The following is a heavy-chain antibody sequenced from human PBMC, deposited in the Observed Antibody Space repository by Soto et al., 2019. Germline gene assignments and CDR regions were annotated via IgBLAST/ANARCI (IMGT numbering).Heavy chain of an antibody. V-gene: IGHV4-31*03. CDR3: ARLADYYYGMDV. CDR1: GGSISSGGYY. CDR2: IYYSGST. Sequence: SETLSLTCTVSGGSISSGGYYWSWIRQHPGKGLEWIGYIYYSGSTYYNPSLKSRVTISVDTTKNQFSLKLSSVTAADTAVYYCARLADYYYGMDVWGQGTTVTVS. J-gene: IGHJ6*02.